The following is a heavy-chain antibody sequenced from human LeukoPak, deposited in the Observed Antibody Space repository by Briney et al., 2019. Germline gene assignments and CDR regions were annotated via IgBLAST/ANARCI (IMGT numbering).Heavy chain of an antibody. CDR2: ISYDGSNK. CDR1: GFTFSSYG. V-gene: IGHV3-30*03. Sequence: GGSLRLSCAASGFTFSSYGMSWVRQAPGRGLEWVALISYDGSNKYYADSVKGRFTISRDNAKNSLYLQMNSLRAEDTAVYYCATNDGYNYYFDYWGQGTLVTVSS. D-gene: IGHD5-24*01. J-gene: IGHJ4*02. CDR3: ATNDGYNYYFDY.